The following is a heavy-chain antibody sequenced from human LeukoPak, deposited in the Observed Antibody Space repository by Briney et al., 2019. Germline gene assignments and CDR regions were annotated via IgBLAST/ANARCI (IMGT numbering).Heavy chain of an antibody. J-gene: IGHJ6*03. D-gene: IGHD3-3*01. CDR2: ISGSGGST. CDR3: AKGSSITIFGVVIDHYYMDV. CDR1: GFTFSSYS. Sequence: PGGSLRLSCAASGFTFSSYSMNWVRQAPGKGLEWVSAISGSGGSTYYADSVKGRFTISRDNSKNTLYLQMNSLRAEDTAVYYCAKGSSITIFGVVIDHYYMDVWGKGTTVTVSS. V-gene: IGHV3-23*01.